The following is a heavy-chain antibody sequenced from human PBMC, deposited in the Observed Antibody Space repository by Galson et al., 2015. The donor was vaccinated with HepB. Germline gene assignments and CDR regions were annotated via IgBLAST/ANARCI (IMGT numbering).Heavy chain of an antibody. D-gene: IGHD1-1*01. Sequence: SLRLSCAASGFTFGEHAMSWFRQAPGKGLEWVGFIRGKAHGGTTEYAASVKGRFTISRDDSKSIAYLQMNSLKTEDTAVYYCSRPLSTTSYYCYGVDVWGQGTTVTVSS. J-gene: IGHJ6*02. CDR2: IRGKAHGGTT. CDR1: GFTFGEHA. CDR3: SRPLSTTSYYCYGVDV. V-gene: IGHV3-49*03.